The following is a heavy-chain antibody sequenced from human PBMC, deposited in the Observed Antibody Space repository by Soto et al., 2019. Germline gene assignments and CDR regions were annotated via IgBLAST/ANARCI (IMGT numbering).Heavy chain of an antibody. CDR3: ARDYYYYDSSGYYLDY. D-gene: IGHD3-22*01. V-gene: IGHV1-18*01. J-gene: IGHJ4*01. CDR2: ISAYNGNT. Sequence: ASVKVSCKASGYTFTSYGISWVLQAPGQGLEWMGWISAYNGNTNYAQKLQGRVTMTTDTSTSTAYMELRSLRSDDTAVYYCARDYYYYDSSGYYLDYWGHGTLVTVSS. CDR1: GYTFTSYG.